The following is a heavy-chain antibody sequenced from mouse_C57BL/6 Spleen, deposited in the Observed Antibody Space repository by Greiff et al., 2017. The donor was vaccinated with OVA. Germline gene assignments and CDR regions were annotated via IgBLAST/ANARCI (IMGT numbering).Heavy chain of an antibody. CDR3: ARSIYYDYVRFAY. CDR1: GYTFTSYR. V-gene: IGHV1-64*01. Sequence: QVQLQQSGAELVKPGASVKLSCKASGYTFTSYRMHWVKQRPGQGLEWIGMINPNSGSTNYNEKFKSKATLTVDKSSSTAYMQLSSLTSEDSAVYYCARSIYYDYVRFAYWGQGTLVTVSA. CDR2: INPNSGST. D-gene: IGHD2-4*01. J-gene: IGHJ3*01.